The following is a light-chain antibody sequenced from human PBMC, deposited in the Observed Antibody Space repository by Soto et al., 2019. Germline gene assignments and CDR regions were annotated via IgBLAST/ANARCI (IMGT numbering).Light chain of an antibody. J-gene: IGLJ1*01. V-gene: IGLV2-14*01. CDR1: SSDVGGYDF. CDR2: EVT. Sequence: QSVLARPASVSVSPGQSITISCTGASSDVGGYDFVSWYQHHPGTPPKLIIYEVTHRPSGVSHRFSGSKSASTASLTISGLQVEDEADYFCGSYSSTTTREVFGTGTKVTVL. CDR3: GSYSSTTTREV.